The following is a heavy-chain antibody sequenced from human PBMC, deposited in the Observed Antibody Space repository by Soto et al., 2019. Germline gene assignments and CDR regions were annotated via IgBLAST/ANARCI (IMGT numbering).Heavy chain of an antibody. D-gene: IGHD6-19*01. CDR2: ISYDGSNK. V-gene: IGHV3-30*18. CDR3: AKEMRLAGHYDAFDI. Sequence: GESLKISCAASGFTFSSYGMHWARQAPGKGLEWVAVISYDGSNKYYADSVKGRFTISRDNSKNTLYLQMNSLRAEDTAVYYCAKEMRLAGHYDAFDIWGQGTMVTVSS. CDR1: GFTFSSYG. J-gene: IGHJ3*02.